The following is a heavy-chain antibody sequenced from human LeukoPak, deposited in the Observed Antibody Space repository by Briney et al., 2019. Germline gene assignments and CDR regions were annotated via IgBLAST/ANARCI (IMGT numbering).Heavy chain of an antibody. D-gene: IGHD3-3*01. V-gene: IGHV5-51*01. CDR3: ARGESITIFGVVSGGYFDY. CDR2: IYPGDSDT. J-gene: IGHJ4*02. CDR1: GYSFTSYW. Sequence: GESLKISCKGSGYSFTSYWTGWVRQMPGKGLEWMGIIYPGDSDTRYSPSFQGQVTISADKSISTAYLQWSSLKASDTAMYYCARGESITIFGVVSGGYFDYWGQGTLVTVSS.